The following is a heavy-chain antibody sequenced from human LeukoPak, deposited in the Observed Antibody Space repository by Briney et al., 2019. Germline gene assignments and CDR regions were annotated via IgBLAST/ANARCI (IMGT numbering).Heavy chain of an antibody. D-gene: IGHD3-22*01. J-gene: IGHJ4*02. CDR1: GYTFTGYY. V-gene: IGHV1-2*02. CDR2: INPNSGGT. CDR3: AREKSGSYYYDSSGYGLFDY. Sequence: ASVKVSCKASGYTFTGYYMHWVRQAPGQGLEWMGWINPNSGGTNYAQKFQGRVTMTRDTSISTAYMELSRLRSDDTAVYYCAREKSGSYYYDSSGYGLFDYWGQGTLVTVSS.